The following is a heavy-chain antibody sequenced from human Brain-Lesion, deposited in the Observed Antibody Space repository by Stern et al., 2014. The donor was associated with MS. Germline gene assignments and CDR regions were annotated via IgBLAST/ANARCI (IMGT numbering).Heavy chain of an antibody. D-gene: IGHD2-15*01. CDR3: AGEEDIRYCSGGSCTGNWFDP. CDR2: IYYSGNT. Sequence: QVQLQESGPGLVKPSETLSLTCTVAGGSVSSTSYAWAWIRQPPGKGLEWIGTIYYSGNTYYSPSLKSRLTISLDPSKNRFPRHLRSGTAADTAVYYCAGEEDIRYCSGGSCTGNWFDPWGQGTLVTVSS. CDR1: GGSVSSTSYA. J-gene: IGHJ5*02. V-gene: IGHV4-39*01.